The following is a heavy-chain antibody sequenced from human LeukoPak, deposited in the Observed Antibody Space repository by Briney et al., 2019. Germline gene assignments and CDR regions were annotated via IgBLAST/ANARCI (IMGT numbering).Heavy chain of an antibody. Sequence: PGGSLRLSCAASGFTFSSYGMNWVRQAPGKGLEWVSTISSSSSYIYYADSVKGRFTISRDNAKNSLYLQMSSLRAEDTAVYYCAREAMVRGVMRGEIDYWGQGTLVTVSS. D-gene: IGHD3-10*01. CDR1: GFTFSSYG. J-gene: IGHJ4*02. V-gene: IGHV3-21*01. CDR2: ISSSSSYI. CDR3: AREAMVRGVMRGEIDY.